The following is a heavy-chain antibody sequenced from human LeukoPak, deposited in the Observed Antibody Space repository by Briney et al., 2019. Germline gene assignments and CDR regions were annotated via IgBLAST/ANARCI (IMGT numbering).Heavy chain of an antibody. D-gene: IGHD3-22*01. V-gene: IGHV3-23*01. Sequence: GGSLRLSCAVSGFTFHSHWMSWVRQAPGKGLEWVSAISGSGGSTYYADSVKGRFTISRDNSKNTLYLQMNSLRAEDTAVYYCAKRAYYYDSSGYSYDAFDNWGQGTMVTVSS. CDR3: AKRAYYYDSSGYSYDAFDN. CDR1: GFTFHSHW. J-gene: IGHJ3*02. CDR2: ISGSGGST.